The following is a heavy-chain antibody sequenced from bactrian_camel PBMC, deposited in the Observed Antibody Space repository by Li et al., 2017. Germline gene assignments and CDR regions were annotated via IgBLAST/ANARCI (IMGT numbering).Heavy chain of an antibody. CDR2: IEHDGST. V-gene: IGHV3S53*01. J-gene: IGHJ4*01. D-gene: IGHD7*01. CDR1: GYIYSRYC. Sequence: QLVESGGGSVQAGGSLRLSCQVPGYIYSRYCMGWFRQAPGQEREGVAAIEHDGSTSYTDSVKGRFTISKDNAKNTLTLQMNSLKPEDTAMYYCAAAGSVNRVVVVPAGTKCRTEYKSRGQGTQVTVS. CDR3: AAAGSVNRVVVVPAGTKCRTEYKS.